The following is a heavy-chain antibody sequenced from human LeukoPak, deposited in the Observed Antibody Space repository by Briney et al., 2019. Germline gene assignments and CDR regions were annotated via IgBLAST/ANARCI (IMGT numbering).Heavy chain of an antibody. D-gene: IGHD3-10*01. J-gene: IGHJ4*02. CDR2: ISYDGSNK. V-gene: IGHV3-30*04. Sequence: GGSLRLSCAASGFTFSSYAMHWVRQAPGKGLEWVAVISYDGSNKYYADSVKGRFTISRDNSKNTLYLQMNSLRAEDTAVYYCARASITMGRGELIYYFDYWGQGTLVTVSS. CDR1: GFTFSSYA. CDR3: ARASITMGRGELIYYFDY.